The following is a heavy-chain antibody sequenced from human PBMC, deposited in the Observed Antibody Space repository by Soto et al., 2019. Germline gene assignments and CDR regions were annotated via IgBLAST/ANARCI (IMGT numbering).Heavy chain of an antibody. Sequence: GSLSPSSAASGWTFSSYAMSWVRQAPGKGLEWVSAISGSGGSTYYADSVKGRFTISRDNSKNTLYLQMNSLRAEDTAVYYCANLVVLLWFGELSGFDYWGQGTLVTVSS. D-gene: IGHD3-10*01. J-gene: IGHJ4*02. CDR2: ISGSGGST. CDR3: ANLVVLLWFGELSGFDY. V-gene: IGHV3-23*01. CDR1: GWTFSSYA.